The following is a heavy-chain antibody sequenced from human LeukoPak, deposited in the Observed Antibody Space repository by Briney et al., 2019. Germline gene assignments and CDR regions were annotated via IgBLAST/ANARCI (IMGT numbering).Heavy chain of an antibody. CDR1: GFTFSSYA. J-gene: IGHJ4*02. D-gene: IGHD3-10*01. Sequence: GGSLRLPCAASGFTFSSYAMTWVRQAPGKGLEWVSVIGSGGDTYYADSVKGRFTISRDISKSTLYLQMNSLRAEDTAVYYCAKYYASRSRSFDFWGQGTLVTVSS. CDR3: AKYYASRSRSFDF. V-gene: IGHV3-23*01. CDR2: IGSGGDT.